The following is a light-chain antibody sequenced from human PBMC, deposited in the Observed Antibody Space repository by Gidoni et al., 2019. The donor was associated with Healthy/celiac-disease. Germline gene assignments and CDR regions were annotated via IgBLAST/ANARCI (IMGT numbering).Light chain of an antibody. CDR2: AAS. V-gene: IGKV1-16*02. Sequence: IQMIQSPSSLSASVGDRVTITCRPSQGISNYLAWFKQKPGKAPKSLIYAASRLQSGVPTKFSGSGSGTDFTLTISSLQAEDLATYYCQQYTGYPQTFGQXTRLEIK. J-gene: IGKJ5*01. CDR1: QGISNY. CDR3: QQYTGYPQT.